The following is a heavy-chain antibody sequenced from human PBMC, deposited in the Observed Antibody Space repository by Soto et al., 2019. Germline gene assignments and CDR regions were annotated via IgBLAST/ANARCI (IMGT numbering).Heavy chain of an antibody. V-gene: IGHV1-3*01. J-gene: IGHJ4*02. CDR3: ARGITLPTPLDY. D-gene: IGHD1-20*01. CDR1: GYTFSSYA. CDR2: INAGNGNT. Sequence: ASVKVSCKASGYTFSSYAMHWVRQAPGQRLEWMGWINAGNGNTKYSQKFQGRVTITRDTSASTAYMELSSLRSEDTAVYYCARGITLPTPLDYWGQGTLVTVSS.